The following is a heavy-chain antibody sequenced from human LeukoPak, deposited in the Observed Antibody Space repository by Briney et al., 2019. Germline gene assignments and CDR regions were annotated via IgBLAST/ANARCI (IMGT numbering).Heavy chain of an antibody. Sequence: PPGGSLRLSCAASGFTFNSYAMSWVRQAPGKGLEWVSCISDRGTDTFYAESVKGRFTISRDNSENTLDLQMHSLRVEDTAVYYCAKGTGFYWTRGDYWGQGTLLTVAS. V-gene: IGHV3-23*01. CDR3: AKGTGFYWTRGDY. CDR2: ISDRGTDT. J-gene: IGHJ4*02. CDR1: GFTFNSYA. D-gene: IGHD2-8*02.